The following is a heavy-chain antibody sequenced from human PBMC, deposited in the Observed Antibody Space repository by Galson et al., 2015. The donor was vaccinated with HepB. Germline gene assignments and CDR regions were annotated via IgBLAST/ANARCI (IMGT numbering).Heavy chain of an antibody. CDR3: AQLGTGY. CDR1: GFSVYSNY. Sequence: SLRLSCAASGFSVYSNYMNWVRQAPGKGLEWVSLIYSRSSSTNYADFVRGRFTISRDTSKNTVYLQMSRLRADDTAMYYCAQLGTGYWGRGTLVTVSS. J-gene: IGHJ4*02. D-gene: IGHD7-27*01. V-gene: IGHV3-53*01. CDR2: IYSRSSST.